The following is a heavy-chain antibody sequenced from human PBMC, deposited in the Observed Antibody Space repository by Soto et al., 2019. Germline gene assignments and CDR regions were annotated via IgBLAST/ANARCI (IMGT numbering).Heavy chain of an antibody. D-gene: IGHD1-26*01. Sequence: PSETLSLTCTVSGGSISSGGYYWNWIRQHPGKGLEWIGYIYYSGSTYYNPSLKSRVTISVDTSKNQFSLKLSSVTAADTAVYYCARDKNPWDVSNDAFYIWGQGTMVTVSS. V-gene: IGHV4-31*03. CDR3: ARDKNPWDVSNDAFYI. J-gene: IGHJ3*02. CDR1: GGSISSGGYY. CDR2: IYYSGST.